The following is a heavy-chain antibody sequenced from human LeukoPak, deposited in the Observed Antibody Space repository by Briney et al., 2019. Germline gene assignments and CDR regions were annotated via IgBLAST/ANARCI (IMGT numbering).Heavy chain of an antibody. V-gene: IGHV3-21*04. CDR1: GFTFSDYS. D-gene: IGHD6-19*01. CDR2: ISSSSDYI. J-gene: IGHJ4*02. CDR3: AKDRSGWGSSYFDY. Sequence: GGSLRLSCPASGFTFSDYSMSWVRQAPGKGLEWVSSISSSSDYIYYADSVKGRFTISRDNARNSLYLQMNSLRAEDTALYYCAKDRSGWGSSYFDYWGQGTLVTVSS.